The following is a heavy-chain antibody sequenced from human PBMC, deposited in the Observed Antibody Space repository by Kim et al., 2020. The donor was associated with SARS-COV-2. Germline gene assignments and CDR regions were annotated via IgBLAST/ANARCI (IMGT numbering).Heavy chain of an antibody. Sequence: SETLSLTCAVYGGSFSGYYWSWIRQPPGKGLEWIGEINHSGSTNYNPSLKSRVTISVDTSKNQFSLNLSSVTAADTAFYYCARGRAGVVPAPVLGIGPHYDYFIMDVLGQATTVTVSS. J-gene: IGHJ6*02. D-gene: IGHD2-2*02. CDR3: ARGRAGVVPAPVLGIGPHYDYFIMDV. V-gene: IGHV4-34*01. CDR1: GGSFSGYY. CDR2: INHSGST.